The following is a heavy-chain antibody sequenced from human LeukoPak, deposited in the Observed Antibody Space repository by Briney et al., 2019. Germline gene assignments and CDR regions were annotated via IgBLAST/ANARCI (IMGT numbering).Heavy chain of an antibody. D-gene: IGHD3-10*01. CDR3: ARDIVGGSGSGSMDV. CDR2: IYYSGST. Sequence: SSETLSLTCTVSGGSISSHFWCWLRQPPGKGLEWIGYIYYSGSTYYNPSLKSRVTISVDTSKNQFSLNLSSATAADTAVYYCARDIVGGSGSGSMDVWGQGTTVTVSS. V-gene: IGHV4-59*06. J-gene: IGHJ6*02. CDR1: GGSISSHF.